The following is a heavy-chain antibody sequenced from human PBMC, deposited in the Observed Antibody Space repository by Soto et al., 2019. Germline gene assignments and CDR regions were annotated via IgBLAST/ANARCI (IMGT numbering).Heavy chain of an antibody. CDR2: INSDGSST. CDR1: GFTFSSYW. D-gene: IGHD2-2*01. CDR3: ARDQKYQLLSPYYYYYGMDV. Sequence: GGSLRLSXAASGFTFSSYWMHWVRQAPGKGLVWVSRINSDGSSTSYADSVKGRFTISRDNAKNTLYLQMNSLRAEDTAVYYCARDQKYQLLSPYYYYYGMDVWGQGTTVTVSS. J-gene: IGHJ6*02. V-gene: IGHV3-74*01.